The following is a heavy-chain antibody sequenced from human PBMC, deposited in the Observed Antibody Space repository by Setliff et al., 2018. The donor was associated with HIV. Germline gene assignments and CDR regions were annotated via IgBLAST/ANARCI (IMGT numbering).Heavy chain of an antibody. J-gene: IGHJ6*03. V-gene: IGHV4-38-2*01. CDR1: GYSISSGYY. Sequence: PSETLSLTCAVSGYSISSGYYWGWIRQPPGRGLEWIGNIYHSGGTHYNPSLRSRVTISVDTSKNHFSLKLSSVTAADTAVYYCARVGASGVPSTMDYYYYMDVWGKGTTVTVSS. CDR2: IYHSGGT. D-gene: IGHD3-10*01. CDR3: ARVGASGVPSTMDYYYYMDV.